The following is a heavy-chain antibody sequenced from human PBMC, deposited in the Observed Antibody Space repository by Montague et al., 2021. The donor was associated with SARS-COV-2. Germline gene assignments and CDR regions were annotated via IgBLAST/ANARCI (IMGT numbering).Heavy chain of an antibody. CDR3: ARATLYMDV. Sequence: SLRLSCAASGFTFSDYWMSWVRQAPGQGVEWVANMKLDGSAEYYVDSVKGRFTISRDNVKNSLYLQMNTLRAEDTAVYYCARATLYMDVWGKGTTVTVSS. CDR2: MKLDGSAE. CDR1: GFTFSDYW. V-gene: IGHV3-7*01. J-gene: IGHJ6*03.